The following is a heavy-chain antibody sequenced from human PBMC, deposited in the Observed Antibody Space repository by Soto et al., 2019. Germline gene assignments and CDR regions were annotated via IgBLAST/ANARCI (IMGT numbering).Heavy chain of an antibody. CDR2: ISYDGSNK. D-gene: IGHD2-2*01. Sequence: QVQLVESGGGVVQPGRSLRLSCAASGFTFSSYAMHWVRQAPGKGLEWVAVISYDGSNKYYADSVKGRFTISRDNSKNTLYLQMNSLRAEDTAVYYCARGQVGLVPAAKYYFDYWGQGTLVTVSS. V-gene: IGHV3-30-3*01. J-gene: IGHJ4*02. CDR1: GFTFSSYA. CDR3: ARGQVGLVPAAKYYFDY.